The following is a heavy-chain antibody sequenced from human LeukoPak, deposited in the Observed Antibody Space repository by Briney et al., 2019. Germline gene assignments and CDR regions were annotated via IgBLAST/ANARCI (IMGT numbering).Heavy chain of an antibody. CDR2: IYTTGST. J-gene: IGHJ3*02. D-gene: IGHD3-3*01. CDR3: ARDRSGLDAFDI. Sequence: SETLSLTCTVSGGSISSGSYYWSWIRQTAGKGLEWIGIIYTTGSTNYNRSLKSRSSISVDKSKNQFSLKLSSVTAADTAVYYCARDRSGLDAFDIWGQGTMVTVSS. CDR1: GGSISSGSYY. V-gene: IGHV4-61*02.